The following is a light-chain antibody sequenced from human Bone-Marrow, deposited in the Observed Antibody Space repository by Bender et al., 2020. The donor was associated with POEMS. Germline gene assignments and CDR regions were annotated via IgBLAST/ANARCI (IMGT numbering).Light chain of an antibody. CDR3: AVWDDSLNGLM. CDR1: SSNIGAHA. V-gene: IGLV1-44*01. Sequence: QSVLTQPPSASGTPGQRVTISCSGGSSNIGAHAVNWYQHLPGTAPKLLIYSSHRRPSEVPDRFSRSRSGTSASLAISVHQSENEADSYCAVWDDSLNGLMFGGGTQLTVL. J-gene: IGLJ3*02. CDR2: SSH.